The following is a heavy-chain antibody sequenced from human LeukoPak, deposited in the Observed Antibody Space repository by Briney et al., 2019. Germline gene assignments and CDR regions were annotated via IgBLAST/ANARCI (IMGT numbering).Heavy chain of an antibody. CDR2: IKEDGSEK. V-gene: IGHV3-7*01. Sequence: GGSLRLSCEASGFTFSIYWMSWVRQAPGKGLEWVANIKEDGSEKDYVDSVKGRFIISRDNAKNSLYLQMNSLRPEDTAMYYCARDRAVAGLFDPWGQETLVTVSS. J-gene: IGHJ5*02. D-gene: IGHD6-19*01. CDR1: GFTFSIYW. CDR3: ARDRAVAGLFDP.